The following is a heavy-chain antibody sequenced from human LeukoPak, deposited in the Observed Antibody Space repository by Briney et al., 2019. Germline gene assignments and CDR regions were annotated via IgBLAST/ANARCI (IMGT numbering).Heavy chain of an antibody. V-gene: IGHV4-34*01. CDR1: GGSFSGYY. Sequence: SETLSLTCAVYGGSFSGYYWSWIRQPPGKGLEWIGEINHSGSTSYNPSLKSRVTISVDTSKNQFSLKLSSVTAADTAVYYCARRGSYYDILTGYSYYFDYWGQGTLVTVSS. CDR2: INHSGST. D-gene: IGHD3-9*01. CDR3: ARRGSYYDILTGYSYYFDY. J-gene: IGHJ4*02.